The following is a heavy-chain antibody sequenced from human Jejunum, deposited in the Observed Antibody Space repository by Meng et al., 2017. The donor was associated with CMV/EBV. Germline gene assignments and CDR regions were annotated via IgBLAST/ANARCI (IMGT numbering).Heavy chain of an antibody. D-gene: IGHD2-2*01. V-gene: IGHV4-34*01. CDR2: INHSGSA. CDR3: ARKYCGSSNCYPFDY. CDR1: GGSFSGSY. Sequence: YGGSFSGSYWSWIRQSPGQGLEWIGQINHSGSASYNPSLRRRVTISEDTSKNQFSLRLTSVTAADTAIYYCARKYCGSSNCYPFDYWGQGELVTVSS. J-gene: IGHJ4*02.